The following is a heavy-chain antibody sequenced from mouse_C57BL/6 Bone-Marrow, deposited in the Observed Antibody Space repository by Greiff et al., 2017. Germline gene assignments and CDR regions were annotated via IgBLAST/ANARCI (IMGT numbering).Heavy chain of an antibody. J-gene: IGHJ3*01. D-gene: IGHD2-4*01. CDR1: GYTFTSYW. V-gene: IGHV1-50*01. CDR2: IDPSDSYP. Sequence: QVQLQQPGAELVKPGASVKLSCKASGYTFTSYWMQWVKQRPGQGLEWIGEIDPSDSYPNYNQKFKGKATLTVDTSSSTAYMQLSSLTSDDSAVYYCARSDYDYEFAYWGQGTLVTVSA. CDR3: ARSDYDYEFAY.